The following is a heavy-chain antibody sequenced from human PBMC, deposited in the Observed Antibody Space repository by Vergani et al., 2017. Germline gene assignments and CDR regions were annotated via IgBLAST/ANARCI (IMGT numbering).Heavy chain of an antibody. CDR2: MNPISGNT. CDR3: ARGGGYSGYADY. CDR1: GYTFTSDD. Sequence: QVQLVQSGAEVKKPGASVKVSCKASGYTFTSDDINWVRQATGQGLEWMGWMNPISGNTGYAQNLQGRLTITRDTSVNTAYMELSSLTSEDMAVYYCARGGGYSGYADYWGQGTLVTVSS. J-gene: IGHJ4*02. D-gene: IGHD5-12*01. V-gene: IGHV1-8*03.